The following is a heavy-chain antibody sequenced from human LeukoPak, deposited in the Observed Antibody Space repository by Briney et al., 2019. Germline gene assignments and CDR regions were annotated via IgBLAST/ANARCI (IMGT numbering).Heavy chain of an antibody. D-gene: IGHD3-22*01. J-gene: IGHJ4*02. CDR1: GGSFSGYY. Sequence: PSETLSLTCAVYGGSFSGYYWSWIRQPPGKGLEWIGEINHSGSTNYNPSLKSRVTISVDTSKNQFSLKLSSVTAADTAVYYCARGPPPYYYDSSGYYYFDYWGQGTLVTVSS. CDR2: INHSGST. CDR3: ARGPPPYYYDSSGYYYFDY. V-gene: IGHV4-34*01.